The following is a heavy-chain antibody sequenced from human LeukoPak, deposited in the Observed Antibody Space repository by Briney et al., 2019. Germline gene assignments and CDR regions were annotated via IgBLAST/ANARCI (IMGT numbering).Heavy chain of an antibody. J-gene: IGHJ6*02. CDR2: ISGSGSST. V-gene: IGHV3-23*01. Sequence: GGSLRLSCAASGFTFTSYAMNWVRQAPGKGLEWVSTISGSGSSTYYVDSVKGRFTISRDNSQNTLYLQMNSLRPDDTAVYCCAKDPMVRGVINGMDVWGQGTTVIVSS. D-gene: IGHD3-10*01. CDR1: GFTFTSYA. CDR3: AKDPMVRGVINGMDV.